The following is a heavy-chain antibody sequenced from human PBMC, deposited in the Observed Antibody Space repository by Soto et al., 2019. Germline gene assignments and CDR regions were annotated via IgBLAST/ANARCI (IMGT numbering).Heavy chain of an antibody. D-gene: IGHD3-16*01. CDR1: GFPFSNYA. CDR2: VSGDGDKT. V-gene: IGHV3-23*01. Sequence: GGSLRLSCAASGFPFSNYAMSWVRQAPGKGLEWVSVVSGDGDKTYYADSVKGRFTISRDNSKNTLFLQMNSLGVEDTAVYYCAKVRDHMTFGGVSVNYFDYWGKGNLVTVSS. CDR3: AKVRDHMTFGGVSVNYFDY. J-gene: IGHJ4*02.